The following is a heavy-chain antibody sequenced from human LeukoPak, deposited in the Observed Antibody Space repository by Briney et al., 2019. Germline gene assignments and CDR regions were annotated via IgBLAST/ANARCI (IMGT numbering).Heavy chain of an antibody. CDR3: ARDVAQTDDFWSGSDAFDI. J-gene: IGHJ3*02. V-gene: IGHV1-18*01. CDR1: GYTFTSHG. D-gene: IGHD3-3*01. CDR2: ISAYIGNT. Sequence: GASVKVSCKASGYTFTSHGISWVRQAPGQGLEWMGWISAYIGNTHYAQKVQGRVTMTTDTSTSTAYMELRSLRPDDTAVYYCARDVAQTDDFWSGSDAFDIWGQGTMVTVSS.